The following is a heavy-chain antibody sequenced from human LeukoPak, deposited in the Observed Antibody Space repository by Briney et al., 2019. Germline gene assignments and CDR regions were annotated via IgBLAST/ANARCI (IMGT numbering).Heavy chain of an antibody. V-gene: IGHV4-38-2*02. CDR3: ARGGIASRPSCWFDP. D-gene: IGHD6-6*01. CDR1: GYSFSSGYY. Sequence: SETLSLTCTVSGYSFSSGYYWGWIRQPPGKGLEWIGSIYHSGSSYYNPSLKSRVTISVDTSKNQFSLKLSSVTAADTAVYYCARGGIASRPSCWFDPWGQGTQVTVSS. J-gene: IGHJ5*02. CDR2: IYHSGSS.